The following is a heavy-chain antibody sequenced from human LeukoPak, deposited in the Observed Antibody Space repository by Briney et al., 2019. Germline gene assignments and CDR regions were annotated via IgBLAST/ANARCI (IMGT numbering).Heavy chain of an antibody. J-gene: IGHJ4*02. V-gene: IGHV3-23*01. D-gene: IGHD2-21*02. CDR3: AKLVIRAYCGGDCYSY. Sequence: GGSLRLSCAASGFTFSSYAMSWVRQAPGKGLEWVSAISGSGGSTYYADSVKGRFTISRDNSKNTLYLQMNSLRAEDTAVYYCAKLVIRAYCGGDCYSYWGQGTQVTVSS. CDR2: ISGSGGST. CDR1: GFTFSSYA.